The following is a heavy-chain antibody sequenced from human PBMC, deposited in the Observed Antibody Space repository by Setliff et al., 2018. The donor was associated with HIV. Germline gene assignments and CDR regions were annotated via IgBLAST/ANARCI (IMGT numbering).Heavy chain of an antibody. CDR3: AGENPDGWLHHYTDV. D-gene: IGHD2-15*01. Sequence: ASETLSLTCAVSGYSISTANYWGWIRQPPGKGLEWIGSVYHSGTTYYNPSLKSRVTISVDTSKNQFSLRLTSVTAADTAVYYCAGENPDGWLHHYTDVWGKGTTVTSP. V-gene: IGHV4-38-2*02. CDR1: GYSISTANY. J-gene: IGHJ6*03. CDR2: VYHSGTT.